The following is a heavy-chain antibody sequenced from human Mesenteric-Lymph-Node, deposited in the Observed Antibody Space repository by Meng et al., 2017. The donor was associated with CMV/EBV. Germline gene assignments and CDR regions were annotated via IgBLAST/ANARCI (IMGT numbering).Heavy chain of an antibody. CDR2: IGSSGTTI. D-gene: IGHD3-22*01. CDR1: GFMFSDYY. CDR3: ARPLYYYDSSEYYY. V-gene: IGHV3-11*01. Sequence: LSLTCAASGFMFSDYYISWIRQAPGKGLEWVSYIGSSGTTIYSDSVKGRFTISRDNAKNSVYLQMNGLRAEDTAVYYCARPLYYYDSSEYYYWGQGTLVTVSS. J-gene: IGHJ4*02.